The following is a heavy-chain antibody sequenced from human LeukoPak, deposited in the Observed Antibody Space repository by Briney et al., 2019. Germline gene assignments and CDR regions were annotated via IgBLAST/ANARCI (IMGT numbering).Heavy chain of an antibody. CDR1: GGSIGSDY. CDR2: IYYTGGT. V-gene: IGHV4-59*08. Sequence: SETLSLTCTVSGGSIGSDYWTWIRQPPGKGLEYIGYIYYTGGTNYNPSLKSRVTISVDTSKNQFSLKLSSVTAADTAVYFCAKYGNSGWVIDSWGQGTLVTVSS. J-gene: IGHJ4*02. D-gene: IGHD6-19*01. CDR3: AKYGNSGWVIDS.